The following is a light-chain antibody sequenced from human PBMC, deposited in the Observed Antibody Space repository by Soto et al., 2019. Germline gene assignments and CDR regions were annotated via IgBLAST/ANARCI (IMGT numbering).Light chain of an antibody. CDR3: HQYGSSPPYT. CDR1: QSVSNHY. CDR2: GSS. J-gene: IGKJ2*01. Sequence: EVVLTQSPGTLSLSPGESATLSCRASQSVSNHYFAWYQQKPGQAPRLLIFGSSDRATGIPDRFSGSGSGTDFALTISRLEPEDFAVYYCHQYGSSPPYTFGQGTKLEIK. V-gene: IGKV3-20*01.